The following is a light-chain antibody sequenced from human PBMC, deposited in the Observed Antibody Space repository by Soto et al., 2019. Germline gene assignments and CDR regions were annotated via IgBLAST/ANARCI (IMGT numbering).Light chain of an antibody. V-gene: IGKV1-5*01. CDR3: QQFAISTT. J-gene: IGKJ1*01. CDR2: DAS. Sequence: IQMTQSPSALSASVGDRVTITCRASHNIERWMAWYQQKPGKAPSLLIFDASTLHSGVPSRFSGSGSGTDFTLTISSLQPDDFATYYCQQFAISTTFGQGTKVDIK. CDR1: HNIERW.